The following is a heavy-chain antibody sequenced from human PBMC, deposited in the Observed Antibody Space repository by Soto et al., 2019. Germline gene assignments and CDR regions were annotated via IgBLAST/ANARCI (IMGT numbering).Heavy chain of an antibody. V-gene: IGHV3-9*01. CDR3: AKDMENGYNPYYYYGMDV. CDR2: ISWNSVSI. Sequence: LRLSCAASGFNFNDYGMHWVRQAPGKGLEWVSSISWNSVSIGYADSVKGRFTISRDNAKNSLYLQMNSLRAEDTALYYCAKDMENGYNPYYYYGMDVWGQGTTVTAP. J-gene: IGHJ6*02. D-gene: IGHD3-10*01. CDR1: GFNFNDYG.